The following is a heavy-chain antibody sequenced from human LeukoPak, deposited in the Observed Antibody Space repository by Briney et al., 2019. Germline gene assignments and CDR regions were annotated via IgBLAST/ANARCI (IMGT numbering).Heavy chain of an antibody. V-gene: IGHV3-30*04. CDR2: ISNDGSDK. D-gene: IGHD2-8*02. CDR1: GFTFRAYV. CDR3: ARDGGYTGGWTYGAGDF. Sequence: GGSLRLSCAASGFTFRAYVMHWVCQAPGKGLECVAVISNDGSDKYYADSVKGRFSISRDNSKNTLYLQMSSLRTEDTAVYYCARDGGYTGGWTYGAGDFWGQGTLVTVSS. J-gene: IGHJ4*02.